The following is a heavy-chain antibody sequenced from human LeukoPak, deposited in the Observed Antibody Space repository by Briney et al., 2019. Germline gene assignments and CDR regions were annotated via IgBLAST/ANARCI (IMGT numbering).Heavy chain of an antibody. V-gene: IGHV4-61*10. CDR3: ATKRGWADAFDI. J-gene: IGHJ3*02. Sequence: SETLSLTCTVSGGSISSGSYYWSWIRQPAGKGLEWIGYIYYSGSTNYNPSLKSRVTISVDTSKNQFSLKLSSVTAADTAVYYCATKRGWADAFDIWGQGTMVTVSS. CDR1: GGSISSGSYY. CDR2: IYYSGST. D-gene: IGHD3-22*01.